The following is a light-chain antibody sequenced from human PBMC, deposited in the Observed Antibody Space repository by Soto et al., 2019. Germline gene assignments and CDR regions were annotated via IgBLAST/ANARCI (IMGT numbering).Light chain of an antibody. Sequence: IVLTQSPATLSLSPGERATPSCLASQSVSSYLAWYQQKPGQAPRHLIYDASNRATGIPARFSGSGSGTDFTLTISSLEPEDFAVYYCQQRSNWPITFGQGTRLEIK. J-gene: IGKJ5*01. CDR1: QSVSSY. CDR2: DAS. V-gene: IGKV3-11*01. CDR3: QQRSNWPIT.